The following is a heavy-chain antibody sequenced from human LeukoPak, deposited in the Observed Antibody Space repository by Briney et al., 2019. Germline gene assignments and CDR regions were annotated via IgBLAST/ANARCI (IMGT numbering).Heavy chain of an antibody. D-gene: IGHD4-11*01. J-gene: IGHJ6*03. CDR1: GYTFTGYY. CDR2: INPNTAGT. Sequence: EASVKVPCKASGYTFTGYYFHWVRQAPGQGLEWMGWINPNTAGTNYAQKFLGGVTLTWDTSISTAYMELNRLTSDDTAVYYCATSAGDYRAGHYYYMGVWGKGTSVTVSS. V-gene: IGHV1-2*02. CDR3: ATSAGDYRAGHYYYMGV.